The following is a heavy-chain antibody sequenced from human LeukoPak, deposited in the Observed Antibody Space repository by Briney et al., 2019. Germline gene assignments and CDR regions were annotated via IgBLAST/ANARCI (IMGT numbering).Heavy chain of an antibody. CDR1: GDSISNNYY. J-gene: IGHJ5*02. V-gene: IGHV4-38-2*02. D-gene: IGHD3-10*01. CDR3: ARGSGNDYFGSGPIDKWFDP. CDR2: IYHSGST. Sequence: SETLSLTCTVSGDSISNNYYWGWIRQPPGKGLEWIGSIYHSGSTYYYPSLKSRVTISVDTSKNQFSLKLSSVTAADTAVYYCARGSGNDYFGSGPIDKWFDPWGQGTLVTVSS.